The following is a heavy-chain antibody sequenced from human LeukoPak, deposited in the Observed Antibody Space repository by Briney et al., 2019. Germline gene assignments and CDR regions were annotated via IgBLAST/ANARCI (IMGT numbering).Heavy chain of an antibody. CDR3: ARIVGELLIFDY. D-gene: IGHD3-10*01. CDR2: IDWDDDK. CDR1: GFSLSTSGMR. V-gene: IGHV2-70*04. J-gene: IGHJ4*02. Sequence: SGPALVKPTQTLTLTCIFSGFSLSTSGMRVSWIRQPPGKALEWLARIDWDDDKFYSTSLKTRLTISKDTSKNQMVLTMTNMDPVDTATYYCARIVGELLIFDYWGQGTLVTVSS.